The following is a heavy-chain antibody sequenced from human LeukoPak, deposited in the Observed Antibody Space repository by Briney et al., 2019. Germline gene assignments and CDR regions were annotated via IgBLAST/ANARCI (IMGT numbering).Heavy chain of an antibody. CDR1: GGVIGCYF. J-gene: IGHJ4*02. CDR3: ARHYTGYSSSWLDY. D-gene: IGHD6-13*01. Sequence: SETLSLTCPVSGGVIGCYFVSCIRQPPGKGLEWIGYTYYSGSTNYNPSLKSRVTMSVDTSQNQCSLKLSSVTAADTAVYYCARHYTGYSSSWLDYWGQGTLVTVSS. V-gene: IGHV4-59*08. CDR2: TYYSGST.